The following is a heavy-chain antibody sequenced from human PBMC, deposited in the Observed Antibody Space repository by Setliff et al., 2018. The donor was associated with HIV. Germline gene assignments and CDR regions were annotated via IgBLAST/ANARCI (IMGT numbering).Heavy chain of an antibody. J-gene: IGHJ6*02. CDR3: AKHLSPGSGWYSKARGMDV. Sequence: GESLKISCKDSGYTFSNYCIAWARQMPGKRLEWMGIIYPGNSDTTYIPSFQGQVTISADKSISTAYLQWSSLKASDTAMYYCAKHLSPGSGWYSKARGMDVWGQGTTVTVSS. CDR2: IYPGNSDT. V-gene: IGHV5-51*01. D-gene: IGHD6-19*01. CDR1: GYTFSNYC.